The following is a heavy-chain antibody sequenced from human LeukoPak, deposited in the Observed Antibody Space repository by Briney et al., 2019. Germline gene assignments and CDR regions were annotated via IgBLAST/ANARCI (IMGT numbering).Heavy chain of an antibody. CDR1: GGSISTYY. D-gene: IGHD6-6*01. V-gene: IGHV4-59*08. Sequence: SETLSLTCTVSGGSISTYYWSWIRQPPGKGLEWIGYVYYTGSTNYNPSLKSRVTMFEDKSKNQFSLRLSSVTVADTAVYYCARHFAYSSSSYFDYWGQGSLVTVSS. CDR3: ARHFAYSSSSYFDY. CDR2: VYYTGST. J-gene: IGHJ4*02.